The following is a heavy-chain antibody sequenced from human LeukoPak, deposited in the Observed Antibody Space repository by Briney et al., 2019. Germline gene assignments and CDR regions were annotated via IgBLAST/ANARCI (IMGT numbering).Heavy chain of an antibody. CDR2: INAGNGNT. Sequence: ASVKVSCKASGYTFISYAMHWVRQAPGQRLEWMGWINAGNGNTEYSQRFQGRVTITRDASASTAYMELGSLRSEDTAVYYCARDHPAYNSGVFDYWGQGTLVTVSS. D-gene: IGHD1-26*01. CDR1: GYTFISYA. J-gene: IGHJ4*02. CDR3: ARDHPAYNSGVFDY. V-gene: IGHV1-3*01.